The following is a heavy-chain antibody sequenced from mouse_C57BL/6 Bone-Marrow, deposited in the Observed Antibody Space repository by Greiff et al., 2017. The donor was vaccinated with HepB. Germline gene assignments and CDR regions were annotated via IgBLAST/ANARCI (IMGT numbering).Heavy chain of an antibody. D-gene: IGHD3-2*02. CDR1: GYTFTDYE. J-gene: IGHJ2*01. Sequence: VQLKESGAELVRPGASVTLSCKASGYTFTDYEMHWVKQTPVHGLEWIGAIDPETGGTAYNQKFKGKAILTADKSSSTAYMELRSLTSEDSAVYYCTMKTAQATEFDYWGQGTTLTVSS. CDR3: TMKTAQATEFDY. V-gene: IGHV1-15*01. CDR2: IDPETGGT.